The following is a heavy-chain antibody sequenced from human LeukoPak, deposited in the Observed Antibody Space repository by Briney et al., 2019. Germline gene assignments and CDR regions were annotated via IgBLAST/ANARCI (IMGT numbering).Heavy chain of an antibody. J-gene: IGHJ4*02. CDR1: GYTFTGYY. CDR2: INPNSGGT. CDR3: ARDHSKMITFGGVIAPTGY. Sequence: ASVKVSCKASGYTFTGYYMHWVRQAPGQGLEWMGWINPNSGGTNYAQKFQGRVTTTRDTSISTAYMELSRLRSDDTAVYYCARDHSKMITFGGVIAPTGYWGQGTLVTVSS. V-gene: IGHV1-2*02. D-gene: IGHD3-16*02.